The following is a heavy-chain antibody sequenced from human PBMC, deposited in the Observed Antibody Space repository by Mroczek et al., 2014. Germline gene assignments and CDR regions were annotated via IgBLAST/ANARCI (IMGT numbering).Heavy chain of an antibody. CDR2: ISYDGSNK. CDR3: AREGLGYSYVHRGYFDY. J-gene: IGHJ4*02. D-gene: IGHD5-18*01. Sequence: QVQLVETGGGVVQPGRSLRLSCAASGFTFSSYAMHWVRQAPGKGLEWVAVISYDGSNKYYADSVKGRFTISRDNSKNTLYLQMNSLRAEDTAVYYCAREGLGYSYVHRGYFDYWGQGTLVTVSS. CDR1: GFTFSSYA. V-gene: IGHV3-30-3*01.